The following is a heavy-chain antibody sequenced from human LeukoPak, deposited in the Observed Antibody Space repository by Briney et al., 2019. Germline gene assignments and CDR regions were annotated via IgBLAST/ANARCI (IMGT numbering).Heavy chain of an antibody. D-gene: IGHD1-26*01. V-gene: IGHV3-23*01. CDR3: AKNLGATRWYYFDY. CDR2: MSGSGGST. J-gene: IGHJ4*02. CDR1: GFTFSSYA. Sequence: GSLRLPCAASGFTFSSYAMSWVRQAPGKGLEWVSGMSGSGGSTNYADSVKGRFTISRDNSKNTLYLQMNSLRAEDTAVYYCAKNLGATRWYYFDYWGQGTLVTVSS.